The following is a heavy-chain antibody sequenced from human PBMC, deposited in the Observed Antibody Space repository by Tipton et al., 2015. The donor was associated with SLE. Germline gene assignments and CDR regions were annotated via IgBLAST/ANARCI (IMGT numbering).Heavy chain of an antibody. CDR1: GGSFSGYY. Sequence: TLSLTCAVYGGSFSGYYWSWIRQPPGKGLEWIGYIYTSGSTNYNPSLKSRVTISVDTSKNQFSLKLSSVTAADTAVYYCARGGMSAPYYFDYWGQGTLVTVSS. D-gene: IGHD3-3*01. V-gene: IGHV4-34*01. CDR2: IYTSGST. J-gene: IGHJ4*02. CDR3: ARGGMSAPYYFDY.